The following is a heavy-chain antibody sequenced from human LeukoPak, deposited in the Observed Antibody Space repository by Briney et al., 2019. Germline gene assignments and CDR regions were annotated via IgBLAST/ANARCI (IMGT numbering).Heavy chain of an antibody. D-gene: IGHD3-22*01. Sequence: GGSLRLSCAASGFTFGTYAMSWVRQAPGKGLEWVSAISGSGGTTYYAASVKGRFTISRDSSKNTLYLQMNSLRAEDTAVYYCAKPLDSSGYDYFDYWGQGTLVTVSS. CDR1: GFTFGTYA. V-gene: IGHV3-23*01. CDR2: ISGSGGTT. J-gene: IGHJ4*02. CDR3: AKPLDSSGYDYFDY.